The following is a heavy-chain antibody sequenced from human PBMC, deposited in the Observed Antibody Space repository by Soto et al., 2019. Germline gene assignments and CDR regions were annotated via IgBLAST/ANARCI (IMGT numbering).Heavy chain of an antibody. D-gene: IGHD6-6*01. CDR2: IDPSDSYT. Sequence: PGESLKISCKGSGYSFPSYWISWVRQMPGKGLEWMGRIDPSDSYTNYSPSFQGHVTISADKSISTAYLQWSSLKASDTATYYCARSIAARGGVDYYYYYGMDVWGQGTTVTVSS. CDR3: ARSIAARGGVDYYYYYGMDV. CDR1: GYSFPSYW. J-gene: IGHJ6*02. V-gene: IGHV5-10-1*01.